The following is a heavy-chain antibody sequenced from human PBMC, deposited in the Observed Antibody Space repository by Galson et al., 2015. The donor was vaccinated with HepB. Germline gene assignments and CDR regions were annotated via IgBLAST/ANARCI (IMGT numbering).Heavy chain of an antibody. CDR3: ARDLQRNDLYYYYGMNV. CDR1: GFTFSSYW. V-gene: IGHV3-7*03. J-gene: IGHJ6*02. Sequence: SLRLSCAASGFTFSSYWMSWVRQAPGKGLEWVANIKQDGSEKYYVDSVKGRFTISRDNAKNSLYLQMNSLRAEDTAVYYCARDLQRNDLYYYYGMNVWGQGTTVTVSS. CDR2: IKQDGSEK. D-gene: IGHD1-1*01.